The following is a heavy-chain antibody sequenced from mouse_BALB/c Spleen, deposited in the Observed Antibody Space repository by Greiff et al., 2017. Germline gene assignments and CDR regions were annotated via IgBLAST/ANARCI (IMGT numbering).Heavy chain of an antibody. CDR1: GFTFSDYY. D-gene: IGHD1-2*01. Sequence: EVKLMESGGGLVKPGGSLKLSCAASGFTFSDYYMYWVRQTPEKRLEWVATISDGGSYTYYPDSVKGRFTISRDNAKNNLYLQMSSLKSEDTAMYYCAREDYGPFAYWGQGTLVTVSA. CDR2: ISDGGSYT. J-gene: IGHJ3*01. V-gene: IGHV5-4*02. CDR3: AREDYGPFAY.